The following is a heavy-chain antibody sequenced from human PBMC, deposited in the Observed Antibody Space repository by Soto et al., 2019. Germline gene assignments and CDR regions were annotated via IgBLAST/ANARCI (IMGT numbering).Heavy chain of an antibody. CDR1: GFTFSSYS. CDR3: ARDLVVPAATSYYYYGMDV. Sequence: GGSLRLSCAASGFTFSSYSMNWVRQAPGKGLEWVSYISSSSSTIYYADSVKGRFTISRDNAKNSLYLQMNSLRAEDTAVYYCARDLVVPAATSYYYYGMDVWGQGTTVTVSS. D-gene: IGHD2-2*01. V-gene: IGHV3-48*01. J-gene: IGHJ6*02. CDR2: ISSSSSTI.